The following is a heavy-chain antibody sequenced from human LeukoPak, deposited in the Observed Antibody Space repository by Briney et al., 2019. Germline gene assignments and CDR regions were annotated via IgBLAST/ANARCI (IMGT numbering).Heavy chain of an antibody. CDR3: VKRGGGDHGLDV. CDR2: VSFDGRKT. J-gene: IGHJ6*02. Sequence: GGSLRLSCEASGFTFTNYGMHWVRQAPGKGPECVAVVSFDGRKTYYAGFAEGRFTISRDDSKDMVYLQMNSLRTEDTAVYHCVKRGGGDHGLDVWGQGTTVVVS. V-gene: IGHV3-30*18. D-gene: IGHD2-21*02. CDR1: GFTFTNYG.